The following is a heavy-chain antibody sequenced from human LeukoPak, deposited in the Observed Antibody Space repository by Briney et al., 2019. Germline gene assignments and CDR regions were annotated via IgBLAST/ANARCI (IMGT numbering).Heavy chain of an antibody. Sequence: GSLRLSCAASGFTFSSYWMSWVRQAPGKGLEWVANIKQDGSEKYYVDSVKGRFTISRDNAKNSLYLQMNSLRAEDTAVYYCARALSYDSSGYVYYYYMDVWGKGTTVTISS. J-gene: IGHJ6*03. V-gene: IGHV3-7*01. CDR3: ARALSYDSSGYVYYYYMDV. D-gene: IGHD3-22*01. CDR1: GFTFSSYW. CDR2: IKQDGSEK.